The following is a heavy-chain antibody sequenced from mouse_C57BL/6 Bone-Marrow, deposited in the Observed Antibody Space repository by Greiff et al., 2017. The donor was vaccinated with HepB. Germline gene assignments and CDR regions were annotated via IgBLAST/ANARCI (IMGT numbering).Heavy chain of an antibody. CDR3: ARGYGSSPFAMDY. CDR1: GYTFTSYG. Sequence: VQLQESGAELARPGASVKLSCKASGYTFTSYGISWVKQRTGQGLEWIGEIYPRSGNTYYNEKFKGKATLTADKSSSTAYMELRSLTSEDSAVYFCARGYGSSPFAMDYWGQGTSVTVSS. D-gene: IGHD1-1*01. J-gene: IGHJ4*01. CDR2: IYPRSGNT. V-gene: IGHV1-81*01.